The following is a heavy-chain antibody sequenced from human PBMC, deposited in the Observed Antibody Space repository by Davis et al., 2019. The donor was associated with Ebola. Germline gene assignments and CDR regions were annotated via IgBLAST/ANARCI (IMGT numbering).Heavy chain of an antibody. CDR3: AGPAVVVAASGY. Sequence: GESLKISCAASGFTFSNYWMHWVRQAPGKGLEWVANIKQDGSEKYYVDSVKGRFTISRDNAKNSLYLQMNSLRAEDTAVYYCAGPAVVVAASGYWGQGTLVTVSS. V-gene: IGHV3-7*01. D-gene: IGHD2-15*01. J-gene: IGHJ4*02. CDR2: IKQDGSEK. CDR1: GFTFSNYW.